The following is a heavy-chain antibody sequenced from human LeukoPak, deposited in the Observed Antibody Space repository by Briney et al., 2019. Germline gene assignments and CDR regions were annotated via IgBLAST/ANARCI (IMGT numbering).Heavy chain of an antibody. CDR2: VYYSGST. V-gene: IGHV4-59*08. Sequence: KSSETLSLTCTVPGGSISSYYWTWIRQPPGKGLEWIGYVYYSGSTDYNPSLKGRVTISVGTSNKQFSLNLSSVTAADTAVYYCVRRCSGPTCYTDAYDIWGQGTMVTVSS. J-gene: IGHJ3*02. CDR1: GGSISSYY. CDR3: VRRCSGPTCYTDAYDI. D-gene: IGHD2-2*02.